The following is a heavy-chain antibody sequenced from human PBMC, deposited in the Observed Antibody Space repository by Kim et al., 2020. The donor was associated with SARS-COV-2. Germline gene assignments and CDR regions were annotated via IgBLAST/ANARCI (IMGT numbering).Heavy chain of an antibody. CDR3: ARQGYYYGSGFSMYYYYGMDV. J-gene: IGHJ6*02. D-gene: IGHD3-10*01. CDR2: IIPIFGTA. CDR1: GGTFSSYA. Sequence: SVKVSCKSSGGTFSSYAISWVRQAPGQGLEWMGGIIPIFGTANYAQKFQGRVTITADKSTSTAYMELSSLRSEDTAVYYCARQGYYYGSGFSMYYYYGMDVWGQGTTVTVSS. V-gene: IGHV1-69*06.